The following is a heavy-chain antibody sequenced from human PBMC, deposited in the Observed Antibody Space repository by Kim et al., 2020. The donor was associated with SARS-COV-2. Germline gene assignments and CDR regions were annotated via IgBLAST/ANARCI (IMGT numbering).Heavy chain of an antibody. V-gene: IGHV3-33*05. CDR1: GFTFSSYG. Sequence: GGSLRLSCAASGFTFSSYGMHWVRQAPGKGLEWVAVISYDGSNKYYADSVKGRFTISRDNSKNTLYLQMNSLRAEDTAVYYCARVRYCSSTSCFDAFEIWGQGTMVTVSS. CDR2: ISYDGSNK. CDR3: ARVRYCSSTSCFDAFEI. D-gene: IGHD2-2*01. J-gene: IGHJ3*02.